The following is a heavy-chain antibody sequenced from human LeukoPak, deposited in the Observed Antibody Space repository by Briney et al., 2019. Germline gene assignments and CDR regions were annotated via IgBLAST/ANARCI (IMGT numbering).Heavy chain of an antibody. CDR2: FNHIYGTT. CDR3: ARRAEWFSWTRLDAFDI. D-gene: IGHD3-3*01. CDR1: GGSLKNFA. Sequence: ASVKVSCKASGGSLKNFAISWVRQAPGQGPEWMGGFNHIYGTTNYAQKFQGRVTITVDDSTNIAYLDLSSLRSDDTALYYCARRAEWFSWTRLDAFDIWGQGTMVPVSS. J-gene: IGHJ3*02. V-gene: IGHV1-69*13.